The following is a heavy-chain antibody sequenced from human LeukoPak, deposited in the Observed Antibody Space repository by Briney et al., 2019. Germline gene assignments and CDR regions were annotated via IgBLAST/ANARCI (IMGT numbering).Heavy chain of an antibody. CDR3: AKDGIVVVPAASNWFDP. J-gene: IGHJ5*02. CDR2: ISGSGGST. D-gene: IGHD2-2*01. V-gene: IGHV3-23*01. Sequence: GGSLRLSCAASGFTFSSYAMSWVRQAPGKGLEWVSAISGSGGSTYYADSVKGRFTISRDNSKNTLYLQMNSPRAEDTAVYYCAKDGIVVVPAASNWFDPWGQGTLVTVSS. CDR1: GFTFSSYA.